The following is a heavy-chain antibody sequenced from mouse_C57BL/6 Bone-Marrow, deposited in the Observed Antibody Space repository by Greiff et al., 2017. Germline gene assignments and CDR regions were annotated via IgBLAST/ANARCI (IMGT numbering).Heavy chain of an antibody. CDR2: IDPNSGGT. CDR3: ARSPVTHFDY. Sequence: QVQLQQPGAELVKPGASVKLSCKASGYNFTSYWMHWVKQRPGRGLEWIGRIDPNSGGTKYNAKFKSQATLTVDKPSSTAYMQLSRLTSEDSAVYYVARSPVTHFDYWGQGTTLTVSS. D-gene: IGHD2-12*01. J-gene: IGHJ2*01. CDR1: GYNFTSYW. V-gene: IGHV1-72*01.